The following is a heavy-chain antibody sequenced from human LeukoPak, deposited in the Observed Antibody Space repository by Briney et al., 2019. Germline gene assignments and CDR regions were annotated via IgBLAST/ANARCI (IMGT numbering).Heavy chain of an antibody. CDR3: ARHIWGDHDSFDI. J-gene: IGHJ3*02. D-gene: IGHD2-21*02. Sequence: SETLSLTCTISGGSMNSYYWSWIRQPPGKGLEWIGNIYNGGSTNYNPSLKSRLTISDDTSMTQFSLKLSSVTAADTAIYYCARHIWGDHDSFDIWGQGTMVTVSS. CDR2: IYNGGST. CDR1: GGSMNSYY. V-gene: IGHV4-59*08.